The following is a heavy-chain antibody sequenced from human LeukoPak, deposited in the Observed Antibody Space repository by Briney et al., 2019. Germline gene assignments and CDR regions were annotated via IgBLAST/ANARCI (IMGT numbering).Heavy chain of an antibody. J-gene: IGHJ6*03. D-gene: IGHD2-2*01. CDR1: GGSINSGSYY. Sequence: PSETLSLTCAVSGGSINSGSYYWSWIRQPAGKGLEWIGRIYTSGSTNYNPSLKSRVTISVDTSKNQFSLKLSSVTAADTAVYYCAREATYCSSTSCYPDSYYYYYMDVWGKGTTVTISS. V-gene: IGHV4-61*02. CDR3: AREATYCSSTSCYPDSYYYYYMDV. CDR2: IYTSGST.